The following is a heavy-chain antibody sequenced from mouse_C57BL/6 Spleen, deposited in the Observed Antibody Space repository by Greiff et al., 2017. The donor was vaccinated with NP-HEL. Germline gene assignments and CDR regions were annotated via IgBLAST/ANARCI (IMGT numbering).Heavy chain of an antibody. D-gene: IGHD2-2*01. CDR3: AREGRVTTTDEAMDY. V-gene: IGHV1-52*01. Sequence: QVQLQQPGAELVRPGSSVKLSCKASGYTFTSYWMHWVKQRPIQGLEWIGNIDPSDSETHYNQKFKDKATLTVDKSSSTAYMQLSSLTSEDSAVYYCAREGRVTTTDEAMDYWGQGTSVTVSS. CDR2: IDPSDSET. J-gene: IGHJ4*01. CDR1: GYTFTSYW.